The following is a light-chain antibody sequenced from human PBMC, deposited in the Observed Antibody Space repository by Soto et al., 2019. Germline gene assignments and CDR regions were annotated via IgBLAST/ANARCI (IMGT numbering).Light chain of an antibody. V-gene: IGKV3-11*01. Sequence: EIVLTQSPATLSWSPGERVTLSCRASQSVSGYLAWYQQKPGQAPRLLIYDTSNRAAGIPARFSGSGSGTDFTLTISSLEPADFAVYYCQQRSNWPLTFGGGTKVEIK. CDR2: DTS. CDR3: QQRSNWPLT. J-gene: IGKJ4*01. CDR1: QSVSGY.